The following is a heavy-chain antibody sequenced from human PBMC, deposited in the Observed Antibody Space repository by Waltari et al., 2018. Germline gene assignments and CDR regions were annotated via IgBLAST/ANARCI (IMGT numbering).Heavy chain of an antibody. D-gene: IGHD2-2*01. CDR2: IYSIGTT. CDR1: GFTVRNNF. Sequence: EVQLVESGGGLIQPGGSLRLSCAASGFTVRNNFMMWVRQAPGKGLEWVSLIYSIGTTYYADSVKGRFTISRDNSKNTLYLQMNSLRGEDTAVYYCARDRHCSTSGCSGLWGQGTLVTVSS. J-gene: IGHJ4*02. V-gene: IGHV3-53*01. CDR3: ARDRHCSTSGCSGL.